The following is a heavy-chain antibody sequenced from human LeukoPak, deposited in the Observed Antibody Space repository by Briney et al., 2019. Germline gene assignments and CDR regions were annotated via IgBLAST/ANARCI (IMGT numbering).Heavy chain of an antibody. CDR1: GGSISSSSYY. V-gene: IGHV4-39*07. CDR2: IYYSGST. D-gene: IGHD2-2*01. CDR3: ARYVVPAAIQSFYYYGMDV. J-gene: IGHJ6*02. Sequence: RPSETLSLTCTVSGGSISSSSYYWGWIRQPPGKGLEWIGSIYYSGSTYYNPSLKSRVTISVDTSKNQFSLKLSSVTAADTAVYYCARYVVPAAIQSFYYYGMDVWGQGTTVTVSS.